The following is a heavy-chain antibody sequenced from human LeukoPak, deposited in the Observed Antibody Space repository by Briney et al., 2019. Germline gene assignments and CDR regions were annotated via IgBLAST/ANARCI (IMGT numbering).Heavy chain of an antibody. J-gene: IGHJ3*02. CDR1: GYSISSGYY. V-gene: IGHV4-38-2*02. D-gene: IGHD3-10*01. Sequence: SETLSLTCTVSGYSISSGYYWGWIWQPPGKGLEWIGSIYYSGSTYYNPSLKSRVTISVDTSKNQFSLKLSSVTAADTAVYYCARPSPSNYGSGGFDIWGQGTMVTVSS. CDR3: ARPSPSNYGSGGFDI. CDR2: IYYSGST.